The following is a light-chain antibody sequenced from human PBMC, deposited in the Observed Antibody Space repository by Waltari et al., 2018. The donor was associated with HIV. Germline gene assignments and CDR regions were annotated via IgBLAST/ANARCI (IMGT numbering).Light chain of an antibody. CDR2: KDT. V-gene: IGLV3-25*03. CDR3: QSADSSGGFRV. CDR1: SLSGQY. J-gene: IGLJ3*02. Sequence: SYELTQPPSVSVSPGQTATITCSGDSLSGQYAYWYQQRPGQALVAIIYKDTERHSGIPELFSGSSSGKTVTLIISEAQTEDEADYYCQSADSSGGFRVFGGGTRLSVL.